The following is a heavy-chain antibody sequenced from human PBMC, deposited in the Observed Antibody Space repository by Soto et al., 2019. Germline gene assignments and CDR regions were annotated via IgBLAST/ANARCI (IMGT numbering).Heavy chain of an antibody. CDR2: IYPGDSDT. J-gene: IGHJ4*02. CDR3: ARHPDYSSGWYGPFDY. Sequence: ESLKISCKGSGYSFTSYWIGWVRRMPGKGLEWMGIIYPGDSDTRYSPSFQGQVTISADKSISTAYLQWSSLKASDTAMYYCARHPDYSSGWYGPFDYWGQGTLVTVSS. D-gene: IGHD6-19*01. CDR1: GYSFTSYW. V-gene: IGHV5-51*01.